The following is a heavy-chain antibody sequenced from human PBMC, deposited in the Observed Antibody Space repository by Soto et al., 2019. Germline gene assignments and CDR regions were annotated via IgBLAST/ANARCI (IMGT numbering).Heavy chain of an antibody. CDR1: GFTFSNAW. J-gene: IGHJ6*02. Sequence: PGGSLSLSCAASGFTFSNAWMNWVRQAPGKGLEWVGRIKSKTDGGTTDYAAPVKGRFTISRDDSKNTLYLQMNSLKTEDTAVYYCSTGCGLIVLVPAATGYYYYGMGVWGQGTTVTVSS. D-gene: IGHD2-2*01. CDR2: IKSKTDGGTT. CDR3: STGCGLIVLVPAATGYYYYGMGV. V-gene: IGHV3-15*07.